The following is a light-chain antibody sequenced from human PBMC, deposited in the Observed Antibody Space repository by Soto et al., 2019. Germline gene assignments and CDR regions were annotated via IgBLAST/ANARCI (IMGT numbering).Light chain of an antibody. CDR1: RGISSN. CDR2: DAS. CDR3: QQSYSTPLT. V-gene: IGKV3-15*01. J-gene: IGKJ1*01. Sequence: IVMTQSPATLSVSPGERATLSCRASRGISSNLAWYQQKPGQAPRLLIYDASTRATGIPARFSGSGSGTEFTLTISSLQSEDFATYYCQQSYSTPLTFGQGTKVEIK.